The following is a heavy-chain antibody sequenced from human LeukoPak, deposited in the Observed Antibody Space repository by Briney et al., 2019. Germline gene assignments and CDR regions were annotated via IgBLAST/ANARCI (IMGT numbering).Heavy chain of an antibody. V-gene: IGHV3-74*01. D-gene: IGHD3-10*01. J-gene: IGHJ1*01. CDR2: INNDGSST. CDR3: ASVYGLGKNEYYKH. Sequence: GGSLRLSCAAPGLTFSKSWMHWVRQAPGKGLVWVSRINNDGSSTTYAGSVKGRFTISRDNAKSTLYLQMNSLRVEDTAVYYCASVYGLGKNEYYKHWGQGRLVTVPS. CDR1: GLTFSKSW.